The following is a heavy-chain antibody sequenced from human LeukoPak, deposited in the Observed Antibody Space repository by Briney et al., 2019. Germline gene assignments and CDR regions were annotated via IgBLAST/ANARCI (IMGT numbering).Heavy chain of an antibody. CDR2: IYYSGST. Sequence: LSETLSLTCTVSGGSISNYYWSWIRQPPGKGLEWIGSIYYSGSTNYNPSLKSRVTISVDTSKNHFSLKLSSVTAADTAVYYCARGDYGDYVNWGQGSLVTVSS. V-gene: IGHV4-59*01. J-gene: IGHJ4*02. CDR3: ARGDYGDYVN. CDR1: GGSISNYY. D-gene: IGHD4-17*01.